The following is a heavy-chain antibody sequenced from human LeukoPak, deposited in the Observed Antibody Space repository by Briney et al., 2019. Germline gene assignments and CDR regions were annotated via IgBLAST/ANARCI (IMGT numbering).Heavy chain of an antibody. D-gene: IGHD2-21*02. CDR3: ARVYDTYCGGDCPFDY. V-gene: IGHV3-48*03. J-gene: IGHJ4*02. CDR2: ISSSGSTI. CDR1: GFTFSSYE. Sequence: PGGSLRLSCAASGFTFSSYEMNWVRQAPGKGLEWVSYISSSGSTIYCADSVKGRFTISRDNAKNSLYLQMNSLRAEDTAVYYCARVYDTYCGGDCPFDYWGQGTLVTVSS.